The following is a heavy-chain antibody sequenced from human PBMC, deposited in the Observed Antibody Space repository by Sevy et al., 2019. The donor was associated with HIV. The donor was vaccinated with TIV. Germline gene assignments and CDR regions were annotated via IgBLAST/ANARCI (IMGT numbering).Heavy chain of an antibody. V-gene: IGHV3-73*01. CDR2: IRIKANSYAT. D-gene: IGHD3-16*01. Sequence: GGSLRLSCAASGFTFSGSAMHWVRQASGKGLEWVGRIRIKANSYATAYAASVKGRFTISRDDSKNTAYLQMNSQKTEDTAVYYCVGGRGLYYFDYWGQGTLVTVSS. CDR1: GFTFSGSA. CDR3: VGGRGLYYFDY. J-gene: IGHJ4*02.